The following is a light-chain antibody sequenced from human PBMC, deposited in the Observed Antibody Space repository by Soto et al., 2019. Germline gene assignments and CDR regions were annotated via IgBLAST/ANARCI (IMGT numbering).Light chain of an antibody. J-gene: IGKJ2*01. Sequence: DFQLTQSPTTLSASIGDTVTITCRASQSISNSLNWYQQKPGRAPKLLIYAASSLQSGVPSRFSGSGSGTHFTLTISSLQPEDFAAYYCQQSYITPYTFGQGTKLEIK. CDR2: AAS. V-gene: IGKV1-39*01. CDR3: QQSYITPYT. CDR1: QSISNS.